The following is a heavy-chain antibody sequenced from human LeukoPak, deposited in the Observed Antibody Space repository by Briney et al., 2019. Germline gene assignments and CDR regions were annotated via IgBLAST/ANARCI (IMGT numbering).Heavy chain of an antibody. J-gene: IGHJ2*01. CDR2: ISSSSSTI. Sequence: PGGSLRLSCAASGFTFSSYSMNWVRQAPGKGLEWVSYISSSSSTIYYADSVKGRFTISRDNSKNTLYLQMNSLRAEDTAVYYCAKGVYWYFDLWGRGTLVTVSS. V-gene: IGHV3-48*01. CDR3: AKGVYWYFDL. CDR1: GFTFSSYS.